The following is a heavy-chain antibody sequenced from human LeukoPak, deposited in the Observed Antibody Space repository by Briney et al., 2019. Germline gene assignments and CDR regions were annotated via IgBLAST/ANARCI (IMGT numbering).Heavy chain of an antibody. V-gene: IGHV3-7*05. D-gene: IGHD3-10*01. Sequence: GGSLRLSCAVSGFTFSNYWMSWVRQGPGKGLEWVAHINQDGGRKYYVDSVKGRFTISRDNAKNSLYLQMNSLRAEDTTVYYCARKGGSKVRGVIMDAFDMWGQETMVTVSS. J-gene: IGHJ3*02. CDR1: GFTFSNYW. CDR3: ARKGGSKVRGVIMDAFDM. CDR2: INQDGGRK.